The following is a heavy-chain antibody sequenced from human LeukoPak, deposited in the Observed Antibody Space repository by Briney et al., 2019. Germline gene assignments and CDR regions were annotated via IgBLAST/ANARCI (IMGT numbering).Heavy chain of an antibody. J-gene: IGHJ5*02. Sequence: PSETLSLTCTVSGGSISSYYWSWIRQPPGKGLEWIGYIYNPSLQSRVTVSVDTSKNQFSLKLTSVTAADTAVYYCVRGPYGSGISNWFDPWGQGTLVIVSS. CDR1: GGSISSYY. CDR2: I. D-gene: IGHD3-10*01. CDR3: VRGPYGSGISNWFDP. V-gene: IGHV4-59*01.